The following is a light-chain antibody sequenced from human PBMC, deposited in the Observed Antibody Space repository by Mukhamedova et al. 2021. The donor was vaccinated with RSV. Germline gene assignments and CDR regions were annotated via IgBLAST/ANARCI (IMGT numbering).Light chain of an antibody. CDR3: QQSSSTPYT. V-gene: IGKV1-39*01. J-gene: IGKJ2*01. Sequence: WYQRRVHGQVPKLLIYAASSLQSGVPSRFSGSGSGTDFTLTISSLQPADIATYFCQQSSSTPYTFGQGTKLEIK. CDR2: AAS.